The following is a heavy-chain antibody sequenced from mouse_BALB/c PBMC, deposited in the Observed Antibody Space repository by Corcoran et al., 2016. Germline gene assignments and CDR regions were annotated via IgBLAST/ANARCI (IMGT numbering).Heavy chain of an antibody. V-gene: IGHV3S1*01. Sequence: EVQLQLSGPGLVKPSQTLSLTCAISGDSVSSNTAAWNWIRQSPSRGLEWLGRTYYRSKWYYEYGVSVRSRVTVSPDTSKNQFSLQLNSVTPEDTAVYYCVREGGNNRGWDFDFWGQGTLVTVSS. D-gene: IGHD2-13*01. CDR3: VREGGNNRGWDFDF. CDR1: GDSVSSNTAA. J-gene: IGHJ3*01. CDR2: TYYRSKWYY.